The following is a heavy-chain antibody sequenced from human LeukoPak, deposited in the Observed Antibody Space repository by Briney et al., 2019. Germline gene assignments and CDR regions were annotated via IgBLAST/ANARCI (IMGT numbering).Heavy chain of an antibody. V-gene: IGHV4-59*01. J-gene: IGHJ4*02. CDR1: GGSISSYY. D-gene: IGHD1-26*01. CDR3: ATSYSGSAGGY. Sequence: SETLSLTCTVSGGSISSYYWSWLRQPPGKGLEGFGYIHYSGSNNYNPPLKSRVTISVDTSKKQFSLKLSSVTDAAAAVYYCATSYSGSAGGYWGQGTVVTVS. CDR2: IHYSGSN.